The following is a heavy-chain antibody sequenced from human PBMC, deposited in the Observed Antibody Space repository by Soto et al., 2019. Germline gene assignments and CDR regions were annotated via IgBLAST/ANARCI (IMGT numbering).Heavy chain of an antibody. CDR3: ARVKSIAAHNWFDP. CDR1: GGSISSYY. CDR2: IYYSGST. D-gene: IGHD6-6*01. V-gene: IGHV4-59*01. Sequence: SETLSLTCTVSGGSISSYYWSWIRQPPGKGLEWIGYIYYSGSTNYNPSLKSRVTISVDTSKNQFSLKLSSVTAADTAVYYCARVKSIAAHNWFDPWGQGTLVTVSS. J-gene: IGHJ5*02.